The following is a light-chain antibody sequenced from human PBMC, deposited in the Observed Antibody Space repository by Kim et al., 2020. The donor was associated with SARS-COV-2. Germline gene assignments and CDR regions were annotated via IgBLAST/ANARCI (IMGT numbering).Light chain of an antibody. V-gene: IGKV1-16*01. Sequence: DIQMTQSPSSLSASLGDSVTITCRASQGIGQNVAWFQQKPGQDPKSLIYGASTLQGGVPSRFRGAGSGRDFGQTINSLEADDFAIYFGLQYNNHPIAFGRGTRLESK. CDR1: QGIGQN. CDR2: GAS. J-gene: IGKJ5*01. CDR3: LQYNNHPIA.